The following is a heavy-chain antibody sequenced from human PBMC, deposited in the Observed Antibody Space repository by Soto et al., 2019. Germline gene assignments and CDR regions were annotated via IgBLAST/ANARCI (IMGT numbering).Heavy chain of an antibody. CDR1: GGSISSGDYY. V-gene: IGHV4-30-4*01. CDR3: AVLVPAAEFDY. Sequence: QVKLQESGPGLVKPSQTLSLTCTVSGGSISSGDYYWSWIRQHPGKGLEWIGYIYYSGSTYYNPSLKSRVTISVDTSKNQLSLKLSSVTAADTAVYYCAVLVPAAEFDYWGQGTLVTVSS. J-gene: IGHJ4*02. D-gene: IGHD2-2*01. CDR2: IYYSGST.